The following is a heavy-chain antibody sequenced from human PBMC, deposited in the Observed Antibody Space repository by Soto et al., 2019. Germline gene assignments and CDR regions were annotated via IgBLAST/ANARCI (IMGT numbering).Heavy chain of an antibody. V-gene: IGHV5-10-1*01. J-gene: IGHJ6*02. CDR1: GYNFTSYW. CDR2: IDPSDSYT. CDR3: ARPTHYDILAGYSYGMDV. Sequence: GESLKISCKGSGYNFTSYWITWVRQMPGKGLEWMGKIDPSDSYTHYSPSFQGHVTISADKSIGTAYLQWSSLKASDTAMYYCARPTHYDILAGYSYGMDVWGQGTTVTVSS. D-gene: IGHD3-9*01.